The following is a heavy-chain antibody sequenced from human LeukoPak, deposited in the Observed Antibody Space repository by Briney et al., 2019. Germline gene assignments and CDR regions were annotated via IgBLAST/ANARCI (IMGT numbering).Heavy chain of an antibody. CDR2: ITSSGSTI. J-gene: IGHJ4*02. Sequence: GGSLRLSCAASGFTFSSYSMNWVRQAPGKGPEWVSYITSSGSTIYYADSVKGRFTISRDYAKNSLYLQMNSLRAEDTAVYYCARRGAVAGTTDYWGQGTLVTVSS. CDR1: GFTFSSYS. V-gene: IGHV3-48*04. D-gene: IGHD6-19*01. CDR3: ARRGAVAGTTDY.